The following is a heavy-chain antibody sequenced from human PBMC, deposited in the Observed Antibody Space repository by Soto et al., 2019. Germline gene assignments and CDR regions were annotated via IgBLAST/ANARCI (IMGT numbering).Heavy chain of an antibody. V-gene: IGHV1-3*01. D-gene: IGHD2-21*01. Sequence: QVRLEQSGADVKTPGASVKVSCQASGYTFNIYAIHWVRQAPGQRPEWMGWMNAGNGNTEYSPKFHGRVTMTRDRSARAAYMELSGLTSEDTAVYYCARDCTYCGGDTGREAFDIWGQGTTVTVS. CDR3: ARDCTYCGGDTGREAFDI. J-gene: IGHJ3*02. CDR1: GYTFNIYA. CDR2: MNAGNGNT.